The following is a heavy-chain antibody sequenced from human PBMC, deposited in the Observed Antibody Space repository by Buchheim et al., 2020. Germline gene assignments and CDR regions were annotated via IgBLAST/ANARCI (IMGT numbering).Heavy chain of an antibody. CDR3: ARDFPQLIAVAGSYYYYYYMDV. D-gene: IGHD6-19*01. CDR2: INSDGSST. J-gene: IGHJ6*03. V-gene: IGHV3-74*01. CDR1: GFTFSSYW. Sequence: EVQLVESGGGLVQPGGSLRLSCAASGFTFSSYWMHWVRQAPGKGLVWVSRINSDGSSTSYADSVKGRFTISRDNAKNTLYLQMNSLRAEDTAVYYCARDFPQLIAVAGSYYYYYYMDVWGKGT.